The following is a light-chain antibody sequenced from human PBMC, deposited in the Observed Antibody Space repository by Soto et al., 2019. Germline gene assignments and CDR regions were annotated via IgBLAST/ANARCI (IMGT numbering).Light chain of an antibody. CDR1: QSVSSN. V-gene: IGKV3D-15*01. CDR2: FAS. CDR3: QQYNNWPLS. J-gene: IGKJ1*01. Sequence: EIVMTQSPATLSVSPGERATLSCRASQSVSSNLAWYQQKPGQAPRLLIYFASTRATGIPARFSGSGSGTEFTLTISSLQSEDFEVYYCQQYNNWPLSLGQGTKVEIK.